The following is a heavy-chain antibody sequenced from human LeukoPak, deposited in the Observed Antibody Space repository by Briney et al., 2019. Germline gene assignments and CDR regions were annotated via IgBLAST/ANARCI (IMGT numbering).Heavy chain of an antibody. J-gene: IGHJ6*04. CDR1: GYTFTSYY. CDR2: INPSGGST. CDR3: ARGAATYHCSSTSCYRAIDAMDV. Sequence: ASVKVSCMASGYTFTSYYMHWVRQAPGQGLEWMGIINPSGGSTSYAQKFQGRVTMTRDTSTSTVYMELSSLRSEDTAVYYCARGAATYHCSSTSCYRAIDAMDVWGKGTTVTVSS. V-gene: IGHV1-46*01. D-gene: IGHD2-2*01.